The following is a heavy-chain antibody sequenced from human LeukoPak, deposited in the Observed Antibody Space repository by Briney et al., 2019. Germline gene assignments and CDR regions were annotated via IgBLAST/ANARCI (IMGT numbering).Heavy chain of an antibody. J-gene: IGHJ4*02. D-gene: IGHD3-10*01. CDR2: ISGSGDST. V-gene: IGHV3-23*01. CDR3: AKGSSGSFYSHFDY. Sequence: GGSLRLSCAASGFTFSSYAMNWVRQAPGKGLEWVSAISGSGDSTYYADSVKGRFTISRDNSKNTLYLQTNSLRAEDTAVYYCAKGSSGSFYSHFDYWGQGTLVTVSS. CDR1: GFTFSSYA.